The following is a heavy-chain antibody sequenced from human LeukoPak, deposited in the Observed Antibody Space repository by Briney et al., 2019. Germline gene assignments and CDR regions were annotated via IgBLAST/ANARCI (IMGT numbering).Heavy chain of an antibody. Sequence: SETLSLTCAVDGRSFSGYYWSWIRQPPGKGLEWIGEINHSGSTNYNPSLKSRVTISVDTPKNQFSLKLSSVTAADTAVYYCARRLIIAAAGFDYWGQGTLVTVSS. D-gene: IGHD6-13*01. CDR1: GRSFSGYY. CDR3: ARRLIIAAAGFDY. V-gene: IGHV4-34*01. J-gene: IGHJ4*02. CDR2: INHSGST.